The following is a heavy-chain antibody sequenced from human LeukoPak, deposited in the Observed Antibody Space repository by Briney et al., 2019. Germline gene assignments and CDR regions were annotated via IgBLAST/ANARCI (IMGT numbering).Heavy chain of an antibody. J-gene: IGHJ4*02. CDR1: GYTFTGHY. Sequence: GASVKVSCKASGYTFTGHYIHWVRQAPGQGLEWMGWINPSGGVTNYAQNFQGRVTMTRDTSISTAYMELSGLRSDDTAVYYCARAMDSSGYNYVTFDYWGQGALATVSS. CDR2: INPSGGVT. CDR3: ARAMDSSGYNYVTFDY. D-gene: IGHD3-22*01. V-gene: IGHV1-2*02.